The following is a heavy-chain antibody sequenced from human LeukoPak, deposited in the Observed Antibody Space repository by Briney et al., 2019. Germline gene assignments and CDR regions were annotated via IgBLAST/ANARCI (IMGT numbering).Heavy chain of an antibody. CDR2: IYWNDDK. D-gene: IGHD2/OR15-2a*01. Sequence: SGPTLVNPTQTLTLTCTFSGFSLSTSGVCVGWIRQPPVKALEWLALIYWNDDKLYNPSLKSRLTIAKDTSKNQVVLTMTNMDPVDTATYYCAHRPTLSGFDYWGQGTMVTVSS. J-gene: IGHJ4*03. CDR3: AHRPTLSGFDY. V-gene: IGHV2-5*01. CDR1: GFSLSTSGVC.